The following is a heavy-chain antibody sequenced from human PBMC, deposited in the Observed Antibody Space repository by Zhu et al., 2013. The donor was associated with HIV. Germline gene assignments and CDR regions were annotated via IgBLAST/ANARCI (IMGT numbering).Heavy chain of an antibody. V-gene: IGHV1-2*02. CDR2: INPNSGGT. Sequence: QVQLVQSGAEVKKPGASVKVSCKASGYTFTGYYMHWVRQAPGQGLEWMGWINPNSGGTNYAQKFQGRVTMTRDTSISTAYMELSRLRSDDTAVYYCARGRDYYGSGSYYFDYWGQGTLVTVSS. D-gene: IGHD3-10*01. J-gene: IGHJ4*02. CDR3: ARGRDYYGSGSYYFDY. CDR1: GYTFTGYY.